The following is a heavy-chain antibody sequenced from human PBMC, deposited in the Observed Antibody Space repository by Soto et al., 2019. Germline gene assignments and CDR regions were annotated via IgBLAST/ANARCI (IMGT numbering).Heavy chain of an antibody. CDR1: GGTFSSYA. D-gene: IGHD3-22*01. CDR3: ARLRGPYYYDSSGYYPDY. V-gene: IGHV1-69*01. Sequence: QVQLVQSGAEVKKPGPSVKVSCKASGGTFSSYAISWVRQAPGQGLEWMGGIIPIFGTANYAQKFQGRVTITADESTSTVYMELSSLRSEDTAVYYCARLRGPYYYDSSGYYPDYWGQGTLVTVSS. J-gene: IGHJ4*02. CDR2: IIPIFGTA.